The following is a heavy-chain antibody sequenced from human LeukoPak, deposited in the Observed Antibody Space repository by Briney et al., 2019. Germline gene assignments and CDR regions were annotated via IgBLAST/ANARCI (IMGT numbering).Heavy chain of an antibody. CDR2: ITSSSAYI. CDR1: GFTFSTYS. CDR3: AGDLFGSGSFFGF. Sequence: PGGSLRLSCAASGFTFSTYSMNWVRQAPGKGLEWVSTITSSSAYIYYADSVKGRFTISRDNAKNSLYLQMNSLRAEDTAVYYCAGDLFGSGSFFGFWGQGTLVTVSS. D-gene: IGHD3-10*01. J-gene: IGHJ4*02. V-gene: IGHV3-21*06.